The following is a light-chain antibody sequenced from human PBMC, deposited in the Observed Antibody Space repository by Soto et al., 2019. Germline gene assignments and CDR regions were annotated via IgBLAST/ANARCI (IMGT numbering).Light chain of an antibody. CDR3: SAWDASLNGVV. CDR2: SND. CDR1: GSNIGGNT. J-gene: IGLJ3*02. V-gene: IGLV1-44*01. Sequence: QLVLTQPPSASGTPGQRVTISCSGSGSNIGGNTVNWYQQVPGTAPKLLIYSNDQRPSGVPDRFSGSKSGSSASLAISGLQSEDEAAYSCSAWDASLNGVVFGGGTKLTVL.